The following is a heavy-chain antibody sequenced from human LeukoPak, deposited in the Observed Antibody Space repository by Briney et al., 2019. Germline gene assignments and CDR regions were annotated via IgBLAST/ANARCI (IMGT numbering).Heavy chain of an antibody. CDR2: IKQDGTEE. J-gene: IGHJ4*02. Sequence: GGSLRLSCAASGFTFSSYWMSWVRQAPGKGLEWVANIKQDGTEEYYVDSVRGRFSISKDNAKNSLYLQMNSLRAEDTAVYYCARDPCHGALDYWGQGALVTVSS. D-gene: IGHD2-2*01. V-gene: IGHV3-7*03. CDR3: ARDPCHGALDY. CDR1: GFTFSSYW.